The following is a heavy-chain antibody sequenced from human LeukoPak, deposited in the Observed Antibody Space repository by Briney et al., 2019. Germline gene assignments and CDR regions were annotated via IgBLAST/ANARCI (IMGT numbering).Heavy chain of an antibody. CDR3: AKDREGLLWFGELFYY. J-gene: IGHJ4*02. CDR2: ISAYNGNT. V-gene: IGHV1-18*01. D-gene: IGHD3-10*01. CDR1: GYTFTSYG. Sequence: GASVKVSCKASGYTFTSYGISWVRQAPGQGLEWMGWISAYNGNTNYAQKLQGRVTMTTDTSTSTAYMELRSLRSDDTAVYYCAKDREGLLWFGELFYYWGQGTLVTVSS.